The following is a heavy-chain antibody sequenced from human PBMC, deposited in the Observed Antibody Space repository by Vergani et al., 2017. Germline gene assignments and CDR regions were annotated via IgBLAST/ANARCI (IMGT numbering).Heavy chain of an antibody. CDR3: TTLKYSSGWHVSDY. CDR1: GFTFSNAW. J-gene: IGHJ4*02. D-gene: IGHD6-19*01. CDR2: IKSKTDGGTT. Sequence: EVQLVESGGGLVKPGGSLRLSCAASGFTFSNAWMSWVRQAPGKGLGWVGRIKSKTDGGTTDYAAPVKGRFTISRDDSKNTLYLQMNSLKTEDTAVYYCTTLKYSSGWHVSDYWGQGTLVTVSS. V-gene: IGHV3-15*01.